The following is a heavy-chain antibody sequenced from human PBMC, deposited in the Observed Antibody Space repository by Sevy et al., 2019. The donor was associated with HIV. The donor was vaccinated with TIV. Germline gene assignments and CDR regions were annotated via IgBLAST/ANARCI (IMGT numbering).Heavy chain of an antibody. CDR2: ISSSSSYI. CDR3: ARDRYDSSGYYPKSHYYGMDV. V-gene: IGHV3-21*01. D-gene: IGHD3-22*01. J-gene: IGHJ6*02. CDR1: GFTFSSYS. Sequence: GGSLRLSCAASGFTFSSYSMNWVRQAPGKGLEWVSSISSSSSYIYYADSVKGRFTISRDNAKNSLYLQMNSPRAEDTAVYYCARDRYDSSGYYPKSHYYGMDVWGQGTTVTVSS.